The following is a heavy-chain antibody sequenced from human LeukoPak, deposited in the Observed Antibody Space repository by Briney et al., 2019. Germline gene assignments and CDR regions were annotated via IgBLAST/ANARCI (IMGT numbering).Heavy chain of an antibody. CDR1: VFTFSGYA. V-gene: IGHV3-23*01. CDR2: ISGYGRST. Sequence: GGSLRLSCAASVFTFSGYAMTWVREAPGKALEWVSSISGYGRSTFYADAVKGRFPISRDNDKNILSLQMHGLRAEDTPLLYCAKDLGLGYGTNVVCSNAYWGQGNLVTASS. J-gene: IGHJ4*02. CDR3: AKDLGLGYGTNVVCSNAY. D-gene: IGHD2-8*01.